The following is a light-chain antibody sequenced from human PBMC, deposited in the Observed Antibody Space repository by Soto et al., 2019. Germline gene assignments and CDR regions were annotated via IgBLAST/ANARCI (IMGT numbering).Light chain of an antibody. CDR3: QQYXXXXRT. CDR1: QSVSSN. V-gene: IGKV3-15*01. CDR2: GXX. Sequence: EIVMTQSPATLSVSPGERAXXXXXASQSVSSNLAWYQQKPGQAPXLLIXGXXXSXXXXXXRFSCSGSGTEFTLTISSLQSEDFAVYYCQQYXXXXRTFGQGTKVDI. J-gene: IGKJ1*01.